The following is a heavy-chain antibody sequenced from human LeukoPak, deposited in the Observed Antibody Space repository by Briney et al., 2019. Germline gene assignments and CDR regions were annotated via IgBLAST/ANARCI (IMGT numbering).Heavy chain of an antibody. CDR2: MTPNSGQT. V-gene: IGHV1-8*01. CDR1: GYTFTSFD. J-gene: IGHJ5*02. CDR3: ARNEYTTGWFDH. D-gene: IGHD1-1*01. Sequence: ASVKVSCKASGYTFTSFDINWVRQATGQGLEWLGWMTPNSGQTGYAQKFQGRVTLTRDTSTSTAYMELSSLTSEDTAVYYCARNEYTTGWFDHWGQGTAVTVSS.